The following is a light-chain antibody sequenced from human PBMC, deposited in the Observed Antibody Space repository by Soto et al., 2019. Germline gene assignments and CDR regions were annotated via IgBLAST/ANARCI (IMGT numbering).Light chain of an antibody. J-gene: IGLJ1*01. Sequence: QAALTQPASVSGSPGQSITISCTGTSSDVGCFNYVSWYQQHQDKAPKLMIYDVTNRPSGVSYRFSGSKSGNTASLTISGLQAEDEADYYFNSYTSSSPHVFGTGTKVTVL. V-gene: IGLV2-14*03. CDR1: SSDVGCFNY. CDR3: NSYTSSSPHV. CDR2: DVT.